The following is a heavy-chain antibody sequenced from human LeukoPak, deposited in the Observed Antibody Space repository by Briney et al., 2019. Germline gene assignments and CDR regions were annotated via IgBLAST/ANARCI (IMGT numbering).Heavy chain of an antibody. CDR1: GGSISSSSYY. Sequence: PSDTLSLPCTVSGGSISSSSYYWGWIRQPPGKGLEWIGSVYYSGSTYYNPSLKSRVTISVDTSKNQYSLTLSSVTAADTAVFYCARHPDYYDSSGHFYVEAFHLWGQGPMVSV. V-gene: IGHV4-39*01. D-gene: IGHD3-22*01. CDR2: VYYSGST. CDR3: ARHPDYYDSSGHFYVEAFHL. J-gene: IGHJ3*01.